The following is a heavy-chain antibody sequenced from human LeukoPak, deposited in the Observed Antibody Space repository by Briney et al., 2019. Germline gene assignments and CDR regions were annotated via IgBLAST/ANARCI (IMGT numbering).Heavy chain of an antibody. CDR1: GYTFTGYY. CDR2: INPNSGGT. V-gene: IGHV1-2*02. D-gene: IGHD2-21*02. Sequence: GASVKVSCKASGYTFTGYYMHWVRQAPGQGLEWMGWINPNSGGTNYAQKFQGRVTMTRDPSISTAYMELSRLRSEDTAVYYCARDKYFGGAYCGGDCYYARHGSFDYWGQGTLVTVSS. CDR3: ARDKYFGGAYCGGDCYYARHGSFDY. J-gene: IGHJ4*02.